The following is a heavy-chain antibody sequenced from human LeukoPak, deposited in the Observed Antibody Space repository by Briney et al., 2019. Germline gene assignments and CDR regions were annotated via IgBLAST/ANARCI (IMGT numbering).Heavy chain of an antibody. CDR2: ISSSSSYI. CDR3: ARAVLGATRTPYYYYYGMDV. D-gene: IGHD1-26*01. Sequence: RPGGSLRLSCAASGFTFSSYSMNWVRQAPGKGLEWVSSISSSSSYIYYADSVKGRFTISRDNAKNSLYLQMNSLRAEDTAVYYCARAVLGATRTPYYYYYGMDVWGQGTTVTVSS. J-gene: IGHJ6*02. CDR1: GFTFSSYS. V-gene: IGHV3-21*01.